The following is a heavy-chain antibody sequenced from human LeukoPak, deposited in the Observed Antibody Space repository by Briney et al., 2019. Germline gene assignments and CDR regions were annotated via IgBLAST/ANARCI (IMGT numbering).Heavy chain of an antibody. CDR1: GYSITSYYY. CDR2: IYHSGST. Sequence: SETLSLTCAVSGYSITSYYYWAWIRQPPGKGPEWIGNIYHSGSTYYNASLKSRVTISVDTTKNQFSLKLSSVTAADTAVYYCARRYSNYFFDYWGQGTLVTVSS. CDR3: ARRYSNYFFDY. D-gene: IGHD4-11*01. V-gene: IGHV4-38-2*01. J-gene: IGHJ4*02.